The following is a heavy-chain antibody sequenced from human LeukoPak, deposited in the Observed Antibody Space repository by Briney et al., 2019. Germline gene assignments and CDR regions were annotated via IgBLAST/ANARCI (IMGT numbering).Heavy chain of an antibody. Sequence: SETLSLTCAVYGGSFTTYYWSWIRQPPGKGLEWIGDINHSGSSNYSPSLKSRVTISVDTSKNQFSLKLSSVTAADTAVYYCARGKLPHYYSGPGRHYYFDYWGQGTLVPVSS. CDR2: INHSGSS. CDR1: GGSFTTYY. J-gene: IGHJ4*02. D-gene: IGHD3-10*01. CDR3: ARGKLPHYYSGPGRHYYFDY. V-gene: IGHV4-34*01.